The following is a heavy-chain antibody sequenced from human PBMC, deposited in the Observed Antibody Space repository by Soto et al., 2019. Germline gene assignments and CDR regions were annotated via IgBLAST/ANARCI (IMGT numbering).Heavy chain of an antibody. V-gene: IGHV3-23*01. D-gene: IGHD5-12*01. CDR2: FSGSGGGT. Sequence: EVQLLESGGGSVQPGGSLKLSCAASGFSISHYGVTWVRQAPGKGLEWVSGFSGSGGGTFYADSVKGRFTISREYSTNTVYLQMNSLRVADTAVYYCVKCNGYGDSWGQGTLVTVSS. CDR3: VKCNGYGDS. J-gene: IGHJ4*02. CDR1: GFSISHYG.